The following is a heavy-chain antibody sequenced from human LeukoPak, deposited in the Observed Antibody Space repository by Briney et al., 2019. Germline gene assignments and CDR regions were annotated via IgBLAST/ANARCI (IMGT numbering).Heavy chain of an antibody. CDR3: ARACSGGSCYSYTFDY. Sequence: SETLSLTCTVSGGSFSSGSYYWSWVRQPPGRGREWIGYIYYSGSTNYNPSLKSRVTISVDTSKNQFSLKLSSVTAADTAVYYCARACSGGSCYSYTFDYWGQGTLVTVSS. CDR1: GGSFSSGSYY. D-gene: IGHD2-15*01. CDR2: IYYSGST. V-gene: IGHV4-61*01. J-gene: IGHJ4*02.